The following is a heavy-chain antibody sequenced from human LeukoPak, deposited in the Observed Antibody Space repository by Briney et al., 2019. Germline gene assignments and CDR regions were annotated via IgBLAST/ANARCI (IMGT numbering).Heavy chain of an antibody. CDR3: ARVIAARRFPSDY. CDR2: INHSGST. J-gene: IGHJ4*02. D-gene: IGHD6-6*01. Sequence: PSETLSLTCAVYGGSFSGYYWSWIRQPPGKGLEWIGGINHSGSTNYNPSLKSRVTISVDTSKNQFSLKLSSVTAADTAVYYCARVIAARRFPSDYWGQGTLVTVSS. V-gene: IGHV4-34*01. CDR1: GGSFSGYY.